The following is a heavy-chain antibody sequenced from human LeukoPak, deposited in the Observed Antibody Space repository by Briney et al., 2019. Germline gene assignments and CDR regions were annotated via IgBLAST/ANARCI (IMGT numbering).Heavy chain of an antibody. Sequence: SVKVSCKASGGTFSSYAISWVRQAPGQGLEWMGGIIPIFGTANYAQKFQGRVTITTDESTSTAYMELSSLRSEDTAVYYCARDGGRVGATLGYFYFDYWGQGTLVTVSS. CDR2: IIPIFGTA. J-gene: IGHJ4*02. V-gene: IGHV1-69*05. CDR3: ARDGGRVGATLGYFYFDY. CDR1: GGTFSSYA. D-gene: IGHD1-26*01.